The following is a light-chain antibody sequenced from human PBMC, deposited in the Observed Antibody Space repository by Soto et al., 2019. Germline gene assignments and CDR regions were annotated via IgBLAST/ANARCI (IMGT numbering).Light chain of an antibody. CDR1: QSGLYRSNNKTY. Sequence: DIVMTQSPDSLAVSLGERATINFKSSQSGLYRSNNKTYLAWFQQKPGQPPKLLIYWASTRESGVPDRYSGSGSGPDVTLNISSLQAEDVAVYYCQQYYSTPPTFGGGPKVEIK. V-gene: IGKV4-1*01. J-gene: IGKJ4*01. CDR2: WAS. CDR3: QQYYSTPPT.